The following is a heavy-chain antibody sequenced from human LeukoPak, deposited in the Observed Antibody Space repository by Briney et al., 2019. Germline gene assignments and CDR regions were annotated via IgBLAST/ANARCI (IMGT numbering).Heavy chain of an antibody. D-gene: IGHD3-10*01. CDR3: ASSSRGALDY. CDR1: GFTFSSYS. J-gene: IGHJ4*02. V-gene: IGHV3-21*01. Sequence: PGGSLRLSCAASGFTFSSYSMNWVRQAPGKGLEWVSSISSSSTYIYYADSVKGRFTISRDNAKNSLYLQMNSLRAEDTAVYYCASSSRGALDYWGQGTLVTVPS. CDR2: ISSSSTYI.